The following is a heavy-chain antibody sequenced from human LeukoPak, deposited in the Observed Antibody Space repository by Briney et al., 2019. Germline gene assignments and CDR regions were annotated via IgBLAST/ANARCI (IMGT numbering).Heavy chain of an antibody. CDR2: ISYDGANK. V-gene: IGHV3-30*04. J-gene: IGHJ4*02. CDR3: TRGPGYHDSSYLDY. Sequence: GRSLRLSCAASGFTLSTYAMHWVRQAPGKGLEWVAVISYDGANKNHADSVKGRFTISRDNSKNALYLQMNSLRAEDTAVYYCTRGPGYHDSSYLDYWGQGTLVTVSS. D-gene: IGHD3-22*01. CDR1: GFTLSTYA.